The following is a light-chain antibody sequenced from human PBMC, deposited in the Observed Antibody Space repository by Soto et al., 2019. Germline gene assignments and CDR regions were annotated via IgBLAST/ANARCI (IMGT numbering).Light chain of an antibody. CDR1: QGISNY. J-gene: IGKJ3*01. V-gene: IGKV1-27*01. Sequence: DFQMTQSPSSLSASVGARVTITCRASQGISNYLAWYQQKPGKVPKLLIYGASTLQSGVTSRFSGSGSGTDFTLTISNLQPEDVATYYCQKHNGAPFTFGPGTKVDIK. CDR3: QKHNGAPFT. CDR2: GAS.